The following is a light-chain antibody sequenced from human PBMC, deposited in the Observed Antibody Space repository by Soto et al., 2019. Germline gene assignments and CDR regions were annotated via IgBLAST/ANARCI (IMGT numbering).Light chain of an antibody. V-gene: IGKV1-5*03. CDR3: QHYNSYSDA. Sequence: DIQMTQSPSTLSGSVGDRVTITCRASQTISSWLAWYQQKPGKAPKLLIYKASTLKSGVPSRFSGSGSGTEFTLNISSLQPDDFATYYCQHYNSYSDAFGQGTKVERK. CDR2: KAS. J-gene: IGKJ1*01. CDR1: QTISSW.